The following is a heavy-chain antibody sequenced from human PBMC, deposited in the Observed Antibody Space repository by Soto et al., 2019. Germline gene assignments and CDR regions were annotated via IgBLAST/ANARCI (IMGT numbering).Heavy chain of an antibody. CDR3: ARDYRYSFDY. Sequence: GGSLRLSCAASGFTYSSYSMNWVRQATGKGLEWVSYIRTSPSTIYYADSVKGRFTISRDDAKNSLYLQMSSLSAEDTAVYYCARDYRYSFDYWGQGALVTVSS. D-gene: IGHD2-15*01. CDR1: GFTYSSYS. CDR2: IRTSPSTI. J-gene: IGHJ4*02. V-gene: IGHV3-48*01.